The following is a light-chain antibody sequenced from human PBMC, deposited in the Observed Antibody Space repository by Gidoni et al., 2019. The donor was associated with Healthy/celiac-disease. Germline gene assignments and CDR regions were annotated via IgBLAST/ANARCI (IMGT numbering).Light chain of an antibody. CDR1: QSISSW. Sequence: DIQMTQSPSTLSASVGVRVTITCRASQSISSWLAWYQQKPGKAPKLLLSKASSLESGVPSRFSGRGSGPEFTLTISSLQPDDFATYYCQQYNSYSRTFGQGTKVEIK. CDR3: QQYNSYSRT. CDR2: KAS. J-gene: IGKJ1*01. V-gene: IGKV1-5*03.